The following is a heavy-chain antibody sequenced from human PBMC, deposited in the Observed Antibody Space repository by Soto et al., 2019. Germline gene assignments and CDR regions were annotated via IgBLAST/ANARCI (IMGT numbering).Heavy chain of an antibody. D-gene: IGHD2-15*01. CDR1: GFTVSGNY. J-gene: IGHJ3*02. CDR3: AREYCSGGTCHGLDVFDI. Sequence: EVQLVESGGGLVQPGGSLRLSCAAPGFTVSGNYMSWVRQAPGKGLEWVSVTSGGGKIYYADSVKGRFTISRDNSKNTLLLQMNSLRAEDTAVYYCAREYCSGGTCHGLDVFDIWGQGTMVTVSS. CDR2: TSGGGKI. V-gene: IGHV3-66*01.